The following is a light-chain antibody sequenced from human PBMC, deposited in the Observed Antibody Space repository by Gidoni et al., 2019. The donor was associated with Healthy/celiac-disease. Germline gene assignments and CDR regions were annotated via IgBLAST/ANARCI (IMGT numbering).Light chain of an antibody. J-gene: IGKJ3*01. CDR1: QGISSY. CDR3: QQYYSYPFT. Sequence: AIRITQSPSSLSASTGDRVTITCRASQGISSYLAWYQQKPGKAPKLLIYAASTLQSGVPSRFSGSGSGTDFTLTISCLQFEDFATYYCQQYYSYPFTFGPGTKVDIK. CDR2: AAS. V-gene: IGKV1-8*01.